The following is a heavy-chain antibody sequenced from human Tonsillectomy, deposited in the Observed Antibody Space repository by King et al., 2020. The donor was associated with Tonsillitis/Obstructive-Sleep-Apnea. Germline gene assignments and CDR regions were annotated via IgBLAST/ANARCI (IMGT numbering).Heavy chain of an antibody. CDR3: ARSDSSSWFRNNCFDP. CDR2: IYYSGGP. D-gene: IGHD6-13*01. J-gene: IGHJ5*02. Sequence: VQLQESGPGLVKPSETLSLTCTVSGGSVSSSSYYWSWIRQPPGQGLEWIGYIYYSGGPSYNPSLKSRVTISVDTSENQFSLKLTSVTTADTAVYYCARSDSSSWFRNNCFDPWGQGTLVTVSS. CDR1: GGSVSSSSYY. V-gene: IGHV4-61*01.